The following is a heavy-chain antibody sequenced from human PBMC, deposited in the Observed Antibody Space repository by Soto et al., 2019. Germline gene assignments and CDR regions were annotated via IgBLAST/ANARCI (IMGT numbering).Heavy chain of an antibody. CDR3: ASLSRFALDY. CDR2: ISSSSSYI. CDR1: GVNFNTYT. Sequence: GGSLRLSCAASGVNFNTYTMNWVRQAPGKGLEWVSSISSSSSYINYANSVKGRFTISRDNAKNSLYLQMNSLRAEDTAVYYCASLSRFALDYWGQGTLVTVSS. J-gene: IGHJ4*02. D-gene: IGHD3-10*01. V-gene: IGHV3-21*01.